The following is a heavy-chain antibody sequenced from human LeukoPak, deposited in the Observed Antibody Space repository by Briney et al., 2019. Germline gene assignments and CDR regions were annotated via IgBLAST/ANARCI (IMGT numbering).Heavy chain of an antibody. V-gene: IGHV1-69*13. CDR3: ARDLYDSSGYYPNYFDY. CDR1: GGTFSSYA. D-gene: IGHD3-22*01. Sequence: SVKVSCKASGGTFSSYAISWVRQAPGQGLEWMGGIIPIFGTANYAQKFQGRVTITADESTSTAYMELSSLRSEDTAVYYCARDLYDSSGYYPNYFDYWGQGTLVTVSS. J-gene: IGHJ4*02. CDR2: IIPIFGTA.